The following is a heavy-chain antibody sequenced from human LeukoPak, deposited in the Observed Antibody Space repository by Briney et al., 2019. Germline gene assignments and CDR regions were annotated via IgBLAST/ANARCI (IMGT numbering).Heavy chain of an antibody. CDR1: GYTFTGYY. CDR3: AVVVVDQTADYYYYMDV. CDR2: INPNSGGT. Sequence: ASVTVSCKASGYTFTGYYMHWVRQAPGQGLEWMGWINPNSGGTNYAQKFQGRVTMTRGTSISTAYMELSRLRSDDTAVYYCAVVVVDQTADYYYYMDVWGKGTTVTISS. V-gene: IGHV1-2*02. J-gene: IGHJ6*03. D-gene: IGHD2-2*01.